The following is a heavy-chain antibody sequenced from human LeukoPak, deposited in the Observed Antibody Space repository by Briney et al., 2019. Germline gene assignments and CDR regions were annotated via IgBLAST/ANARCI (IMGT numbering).Heavy chain of an antibody. CDR2: IKQDGSEK. D-gene: IGHD2-2*01. V-gene: IGHV3-7*01. Sequence: GGSLRLSCAASGFTFSSYWMSWVRQAPGKGLEWVANIKQDGSEKYYVDSVKGRFIISRDNAKNSLYLQMHSLRAEDTAVYYCARANRGVVPAAIGAFDIWGQGTMVTVSS. J-gene: IGHJ3*02. CDR3: ARANRGVVPAAIGAFDI. CDR1: GFTFSSYW.